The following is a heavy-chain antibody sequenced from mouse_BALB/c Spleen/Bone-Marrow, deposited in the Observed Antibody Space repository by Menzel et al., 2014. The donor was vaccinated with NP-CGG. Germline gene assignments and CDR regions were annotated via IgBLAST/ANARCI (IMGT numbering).Heavy chain of an antibody. V-gene: IGHV1-80*01. Sequence: QVQLQQSGAELVGPGSSVKLSCKASGYAFSSYWMNWVKQRPGQGLEWIGQIYPGDGDTNYNGKFKGKATLTADKSSSTAYMQLSSLTSEDSAVYFCARQYGNYFDYWGQGTTLTVSS. CDR3: ARQYGNYFDY. CDR2: IYPGDGDT. CDR1: GYAFSSYW. J-gene: IGHJ2*01. D-gene: IGHD2-10*02.